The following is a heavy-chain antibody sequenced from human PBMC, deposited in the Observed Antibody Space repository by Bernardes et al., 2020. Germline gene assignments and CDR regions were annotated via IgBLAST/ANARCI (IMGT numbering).Heavy chain of an antibody. J-gene: IGHJ6*03. D-gene: IGHD3-3*01. CDR2: IKHDGSEK. CDR1: GFTFTSYW. V-gene: IGHV3-7*03. CDR3: ARRGTYDFWSGYSYYYYYMDV. Sequence: GGSLRLSCEASGFTFTSYWMSWVRQAPGKGLEWVANIKHDGSEKSYVDSVKGRFTISRDNAKNSLSLQMNSLRAEDTAVYYCARRGTYDFWSGYSYYYYYMDVWGKGTTVTVSS.